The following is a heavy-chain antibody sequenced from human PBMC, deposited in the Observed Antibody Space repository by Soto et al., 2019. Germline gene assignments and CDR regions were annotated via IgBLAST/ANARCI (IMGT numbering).Heavy chain of an antibody. Sequence: EEQLVESGGGLVQPGGSLRLSCAASGFTFSSYWMLWVRQAPGKGLVWVSRINPGGTITDYADSGKGRFTISRDNAKNTVYLQVNSLRGDDTAEYFCARVPIGKYGVWNYWGEGTLVTVSS. CDR2: INPGGTIT. J-gene: IGHJ4*02. V-gene: IGHV3-74*01. CDR3: ARVPIGKYGVWNY. D-gene: IGHD2-8*01. CDR1: GFTFSSYW.